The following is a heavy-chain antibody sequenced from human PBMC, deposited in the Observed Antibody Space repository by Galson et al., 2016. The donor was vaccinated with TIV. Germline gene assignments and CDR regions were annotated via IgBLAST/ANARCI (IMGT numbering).Heavy chain of an antibody. CDR1: RFSFNTYW. CDR2: IKQDGSEK. CDR3: ARDFPPGYGSSFNDY. V-gene: IGHV3-7*01. D-gene: IGHD6-13*01. J-gene: IGHJ4*02. Sequence: SLRLSCAASRFSFNTYWMSWVRQAPGKGLEWVANIKQDGSEKYYVDSVKGRFTISRDNAKNSLFLQMNSLRAEDRAVYYCARDFPPGYGSSFNDYWGQGTLVTVSS.